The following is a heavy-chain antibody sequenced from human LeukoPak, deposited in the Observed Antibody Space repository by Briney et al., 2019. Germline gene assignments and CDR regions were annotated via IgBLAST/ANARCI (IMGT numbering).Heavy chain of an antibody. CDR1: GGSISSYY. CDR3: ARAWDYGDYFDY. Sequence: PSETLSLTCTASGGSISSYYWSWIRQPPGKGLEWIGYIYYSGSTNYNPSLKSRVTISVDTSKNQFSLKLSSVTAADTAVYYCARAWDYGDYFDYWGQGTLVTVSS. CDR2: IYYSGST. V-gene: IGHV4-59*01. D-gene: IGHD4-17*01. J-gene: IGHJ4*02.